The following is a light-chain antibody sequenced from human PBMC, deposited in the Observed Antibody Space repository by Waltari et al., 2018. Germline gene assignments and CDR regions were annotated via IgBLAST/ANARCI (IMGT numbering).Light chain of an antibody. CDR2: ATS. V-gene: IGKV1-8*01. CDR1: QGISSY. CDR3: QQYYTYPPT. Sequence: AIRMTQSPSSFSASTGDRVTITCRASQGISSYLACYQQKPGTAPKLLIYATSTFQSGVPSRFSGSGSGTDFSLTISCLQSEDFATYYCQQYYTYPPTFGPGTKVDIK. J-gene: IGKJ3*01.